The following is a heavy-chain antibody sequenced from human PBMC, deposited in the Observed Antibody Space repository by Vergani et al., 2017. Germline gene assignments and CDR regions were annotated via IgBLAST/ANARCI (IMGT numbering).Heavy chain of an antibody. Sequence: DVHLAESGGGFFQPGGSLRLSCSASGFSFNIYWMHWFRQVPGKGLLWVSRIKSDGSITAYADSVKGRFTISRDNAQNTLYLQMNSLRVEDTGVYYCARARCIETCYMSNWLDSWGQGTLVTVSS. V-gene: IGHV3-74*03. CDR3: ARARCIETCYMSNWLDS. CDR1: GFSFNIYW. D-gene: IGHD3-9*01. J-gene: IGHJ5*01. CDR2: IKSDGSIT.